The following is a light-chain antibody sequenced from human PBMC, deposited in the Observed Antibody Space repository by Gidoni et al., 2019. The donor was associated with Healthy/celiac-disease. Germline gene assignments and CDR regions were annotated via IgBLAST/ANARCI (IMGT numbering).Light chain of an antibody. CDR1: SSDVGSYNL. Sequence: QSALTQPASVSGSPGQSITISCTGTSSDVGSYNLFSWYQQQQGKATKLMIYEVSKRPSGVSNRFSGSKSGNTASLTISGLQAEDVADYYCCSYAGSSTAVFGGWTKLTVL. V-gene: IGLV2-23*02. J-gene: IGLJ3*02. CDR3: CSYAGSSTAV. CDR2: EVS.